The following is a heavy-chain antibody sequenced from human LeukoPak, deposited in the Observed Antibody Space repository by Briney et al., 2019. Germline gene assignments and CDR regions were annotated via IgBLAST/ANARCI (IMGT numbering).Heavy chain of an antibody. V-gene: IGHV4-31*03. CDR2: IYYSGST. CDR3: AGTTYYYDSSGSDPNY. Sequence: PSQTLSPTCTVSGGSISSGGYYWSWIRQHPGRGLEWIGYIYYSGSTYYNPSLKSRVTISVDTSKNQFSLKLSSVTAADTAVYYCAGTTYYYDSSGSDPNYWGQGTLVTVSS. D-gene: IGHD3-22*01. CDR1: GGSISSGGYY. J-gene: IGHJ4*02.